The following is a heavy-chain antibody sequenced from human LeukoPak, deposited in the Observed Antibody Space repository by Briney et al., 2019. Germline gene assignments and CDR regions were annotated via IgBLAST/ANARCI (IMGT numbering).Heavy chain of an antibody. CDR3: ARGIRGASGVFDY. CDR2: ISGTSSYI. CDR1: GFTFSTYS. Sequence: GGSLRLSCAASGFTFSTYSMNWVRQAPGKGLEWVSSISGTSSYIYYAVSVKGRFTISRDNAKNSLYLQMNSLRAEDTAVYYCARGIRGASGVFDYWGQGTLVTVSS. D-gene: IGHD1-14*01. V-gene: IGHV3-21*01. J-gene: IGHJ4*02.